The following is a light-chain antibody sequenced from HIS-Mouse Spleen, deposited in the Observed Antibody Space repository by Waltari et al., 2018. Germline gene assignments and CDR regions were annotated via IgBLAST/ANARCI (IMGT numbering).Light chain of an antibody. V-gene: IGLV2-14*03. CDR1: SSDVGGYNY. Sequence: QSALTQPASVSGSPGQSITISCTGTSSDVGGYNYVSWYQQHPGKAPKLMIYDVSNRPSGVSNRCSGSKSGNTASLTISGLQAEDEADYYCSSYTSSSTFFGTGTKVTVL. J-gene: IGLJ1*01. CDR3: SSYTSSSTF. CDR2: DVS.